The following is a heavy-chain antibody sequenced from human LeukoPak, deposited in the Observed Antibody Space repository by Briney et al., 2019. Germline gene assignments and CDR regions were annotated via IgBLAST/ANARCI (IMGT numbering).Heavy chain of an antibody. CDR1: GYSFTSYW. V-gene: IGHV5-51*01. D-gene: IGHD3-10*01. CDR3: ARHWGDLRNYYGSGSPHYYYYGMDV. J-gene: IGHJ6*02. Sequence: AGESLKISCKGSGYSFTSYWIGWVRQMPGKGLEWMGIIYPGDSDTRYSPSFQGQVTISADKSINTAYLHWSSLKVSDTAMYFCARHWGDLRNYYGSGSPHYYYYGMDVWGQGTTVTVSS. CDR2: IYPGDSDT.